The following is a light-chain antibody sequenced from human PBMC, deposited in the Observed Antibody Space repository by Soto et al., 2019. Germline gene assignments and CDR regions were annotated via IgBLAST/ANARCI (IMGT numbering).Light chain of an antibody. J-gene: IGLJ2*01. CDR2: EVS. V-gene: IGLV2-14*01. CDR3: SSYTRNSTLV. CDR1: SSDVGGYNY. Sequence: QSALTQPASVSGSPGQSITISCTGTSSDVGGYNYVSWYQQHPGKAPKLMIYEVSNRPSGVSNRFSGSKSGNTASLTISGLQAEDGADYYCSSYTRNSTLVFGGGTKLTVL.